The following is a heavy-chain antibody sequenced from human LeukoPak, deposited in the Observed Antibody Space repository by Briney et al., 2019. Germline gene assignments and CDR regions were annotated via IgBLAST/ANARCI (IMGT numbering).Heavy chain of an antibody. D-gene: IGHD5-12*01. CDR1: GFTFINYW. V-gene: IGHV4-34*01. J-gene: IGHJ4*02. CDR3: ARHWYSGYDPFDY. CDR2: INHSGST. Sequence: GSLRLSCATSGFTFINYWMSWIRQPPGKGLEWIGEINHSGSTNYNPSLKSRVTISVDTSKNQFSLKLSSVTAADTAVYYCARHWYSGYDPFDYWGQGTLVTVSS.